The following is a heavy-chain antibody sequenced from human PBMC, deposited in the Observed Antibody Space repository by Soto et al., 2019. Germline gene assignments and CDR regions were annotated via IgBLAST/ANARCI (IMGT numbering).Heavy chain of an antibody. Sequence: GESLKISCKGSGYSFTSYWIGWVFQMPGKGLEWMGIIYPGDSDTRYSPSFQGQVTISADKSISTAYLQWSSLKASDTAMYYCARRGDCSGGSCYPSKHYYYYGMDVWGQGTTVTVAS. CDR3: ARRGDCSGGSCYPSKHYYYYGMDV. CDR1: GYSFTSYW. D-gene: IGHD2-15*01. J-gene: IGHJ6*02. CDR2: IYPGDSDT. V-gene: IGHV5-51*01.